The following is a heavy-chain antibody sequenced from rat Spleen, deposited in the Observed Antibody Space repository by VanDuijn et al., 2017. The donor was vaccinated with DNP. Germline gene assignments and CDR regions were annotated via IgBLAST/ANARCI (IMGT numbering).Heavy chain of an antibody. Sequence: EVQLVESGGGLVQPGRSLKLSCAASGFTFSVYNMAWVRQLPTKRLEWVATILYDGNNFYYGDSVKGRFTISRDDAKSTLSLQMNILRSEDTATYYCATDQGTITAPFDAWGPGVMVTVSS. CDR1: GFTFSVYN. J-gene: IGHJ2*01. CDR2: ILYDGNNF. CDR3: ATDQGTITAPFDA. D-gene: IGHD1-2*01. V-gene: IGHV5S10*01.